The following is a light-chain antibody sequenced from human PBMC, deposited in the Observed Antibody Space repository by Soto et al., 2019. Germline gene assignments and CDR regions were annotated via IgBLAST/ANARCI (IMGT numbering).Light chain of an antibody. V-gene: IGLV2-14*01. J-gene: IGLJ1*01. CDR2: DVS. CDR3: SSYTSSSTLGV. CDR1: SSDVGVYNY. Sequence: QSALTQPASVSGSPGQSITISCTGTSSDVGVYNYVSWYQQHPGKAPKLMIFDVSNRPSGVSIRFSGSKSGNTASLTISGVQAEDEADYYCSSYTSSSTLGVFGTGTKVTVL.